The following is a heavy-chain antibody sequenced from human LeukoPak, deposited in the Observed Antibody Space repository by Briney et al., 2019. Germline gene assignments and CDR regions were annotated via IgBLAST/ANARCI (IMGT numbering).Heavy chain of an antibody. D-gene: IGHD2-2*01. CDR1: GGSFSGYY. CDR2: INHRGRT. V-gene: IGHV4-34*01. Sequence: SETLSLTGAVDGGSFSGYYWSWIRQPPGKGLEWMGEINHRGRTNYNPTLKRRVAISVDTSKNQFSLKLSSVTAADTAVYYCASVPRGYYYYMDVWDKGTTVTVPS. CDR3: ASVPRGYYYYMDV. J-gene: IGHJ6*03.